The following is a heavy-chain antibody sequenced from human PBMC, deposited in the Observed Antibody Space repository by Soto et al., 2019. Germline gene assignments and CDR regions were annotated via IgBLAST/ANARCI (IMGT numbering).Heavy chain of an antibody. V-gene: IGHV4-30-4*01. CDR2: IYYSGNT. Sequence: QVQLQESGPGLVKPSQTLSLICTVSGGSISSGDYYWSWIRQPPGMALEWIAYIYYSGNTYYNPSLQSRVTISVDTSKNQFSLRLSSLTAADTAVYYCARHPGGNCVDHWGQGILVTVSS. CDR3: ARHPGGNCVDH. D-gene: IGHD1-20*01. CDR1: GGSISSGDYY. J-gene: IGHJ4*02.